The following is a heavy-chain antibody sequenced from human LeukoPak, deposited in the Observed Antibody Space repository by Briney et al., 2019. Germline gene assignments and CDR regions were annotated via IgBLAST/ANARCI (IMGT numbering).Heavy chain of an antibody. V-gene: IGHV4-61*02. CDR2: IYTSGST. CDR3: ARERYCSSTSWCFDY. D-gene: IGHD2-2*01. CDR1: GGSISSGSYY. Sequence: SETPSLTCTVSGGSISSGSYYWSWIRQPAGKGLEWIGRIYTSGSTNYNPSLKSRVTISVDTSKNQFSLKLSSVTAADTAVYYCARERYCSSTSWCFDYWGQGTLVTVSS. J-gene: IGHJ4*02.